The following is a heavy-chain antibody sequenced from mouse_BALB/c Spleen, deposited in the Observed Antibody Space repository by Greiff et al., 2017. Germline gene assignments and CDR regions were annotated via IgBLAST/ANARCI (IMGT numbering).Heavy chain of an antibody. D-gene: IGHD2-14*01. CDR3: ARSGVRRDAMDY. V-gene: IGHV14-3*02. J-gene: IGHJ4*01. Sequence: VQLKQSGAELVKPGASVKLSCTASGFNIKDTYMHWVKQRPEQGLEWIGRIDPANGNTKYDPKFQGKATITADTSSNTAYLQLSSLTSEDTAVYYCARSGVRRDAMDYWGQGTSVTVSS. CDR1: GFNIKDTY. CDR2: IDPANGNT.